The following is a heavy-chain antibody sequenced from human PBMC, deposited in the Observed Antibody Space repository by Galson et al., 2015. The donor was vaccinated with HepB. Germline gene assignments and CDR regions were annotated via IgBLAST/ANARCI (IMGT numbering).Heavy chain of an antibody. CDR2: INPSGGST. V-gene: IGHV1-46*04. CDR1: GYTFTSYY. CDR3: ARDPAPMTYPQGSSGMDV. Sequence: SVKVSCKASGYTFTSYYMHWVRQAPGQGLEWMGIINPSGGSTSYAQKLQGRVTMTRDTSTSTVYMELSSLRSEDTAVYYCARDPAPMTYPQGSSGMDVWGQGTTVTVSS. D-gene: IGHD2-15*01. J-gene: IGHJ6*02.